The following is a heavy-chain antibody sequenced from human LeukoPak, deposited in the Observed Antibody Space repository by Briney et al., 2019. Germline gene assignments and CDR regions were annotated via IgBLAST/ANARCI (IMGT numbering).Heavy chain of an antibody. CDR1: GFTFSTYA. D-gene: IGHD1-1*01. V-gene: IGHV3-23*01. J-gene: IGHJ6*02. Sequence: PGGSLRLSCAASGFTFSTYAMSWVRQAPGKGLEWVSVISASGGSTYYADSVKGRFTISRDSSKNTLYLQMNSLRAEDTAVYYCARQRQQLIYDMHVWGQGTTVTVSS. CDR2: ISASGGST. CDR3: ARQRQQLIYDMHV.